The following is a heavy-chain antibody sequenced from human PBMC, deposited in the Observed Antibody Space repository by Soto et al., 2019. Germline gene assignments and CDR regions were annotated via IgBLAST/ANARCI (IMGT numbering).Heavy chain of an antibody. D-gene: IGHD2-15*01. CDR3: AKYCSGGSCYPDYFDY. CDR1: GFTFSSYW. CDR2: IKQDGSEK. Sequence: GGSLSLSCAASGFTFSSYWMSWVRQAPGKGLEWVANIKQDGSEKYYVDSVKGRFTISRDNAKNSLYLQMNSLRAEDTAVYYCAKYCSGGSCYPDYFDYWGQGTLVTVSS. J-gene: IGHJ4*02. V-gene: IGHV3-7*01.